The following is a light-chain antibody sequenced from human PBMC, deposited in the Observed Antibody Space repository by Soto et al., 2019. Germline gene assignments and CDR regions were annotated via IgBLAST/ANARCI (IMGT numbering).Light chain of an antibody. CDR2: AAS. CDR3: QQLNSYPLT. J-gene: IGKJ4*01. Sequence: DIVMSQTPLSLSVTPWQPASISCTSSQRLRSSGGETYLFWYLQRPGQSPQLLIYAASILQSGVPSRFRGSGSGTDFTLTISRLQPEDFATYFCQQLNSYPLTFGGGTKVDIK. CDR1: QRLRSSGGETY. V-gene: IGKV2-29*01.